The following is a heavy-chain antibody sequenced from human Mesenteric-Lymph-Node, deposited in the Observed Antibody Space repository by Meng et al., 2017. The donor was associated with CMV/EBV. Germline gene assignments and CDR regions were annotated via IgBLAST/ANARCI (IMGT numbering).Heavy chain of an antibody. CDR1: GFTFSSYW. V-gene: IGHV3-7*03. D-gene: IGHD3-10*01. CDR2: IKQDGSEK. J-gene: IGHJ5*02. Sequence: GGSLRLSCAASGFTFSSYWMSWVRQAPGKGLEWVANIKQDGSEKYYVDSVKGRFTISRDNAKNSLYLQMNSLRAEDTAAYYCAKTGYHYGSGLTDWFDPWGQGTLVTVSS. CDR3: AKTGYHYGSGLTDWFDP.